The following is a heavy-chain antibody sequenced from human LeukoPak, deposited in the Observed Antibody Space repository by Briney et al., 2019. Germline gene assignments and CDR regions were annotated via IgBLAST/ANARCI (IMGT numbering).Heavy chain of an antibody. CDR3: ARFAGYSSRWPLDY. D-gene: IGHD6-13*01. J-gene: IGHJ4*02. CDR2: LYSGGSTT. CDR1: GFTVSSTH. Sequence: GGSLRLSCAASGFTVSSTHMNWVRQAPGKGLEWISILYSGGSTTYYADSVKGRFTISRDTSRNTLYLQMNSLRAEDTAVYYCARFAGYSSRWPLDYWGQGTLVTVST. V-gene: IGHV3-53*01.